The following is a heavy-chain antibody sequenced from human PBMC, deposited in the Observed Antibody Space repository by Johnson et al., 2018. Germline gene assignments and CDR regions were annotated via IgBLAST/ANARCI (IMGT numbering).Heavy chain of an antibody. CDR1: GFTFDDYA. CDR2: ISWNSGSL. D-gene: IGHD3-22*01. V-gene: IGHV3-9*01. J-gene: IGHJ3*02. CDR3: ARNNAKTSLYLQMNSLRAEDTALYYCAKDTQYYYDSSGNAFDI. Sequence: VQLVQSGGGLVQPGRSLRLSCAASGFTFDDYAMHWVRQAPGKGLEWVSGISWNSGSLGYADSVKGRFTSSRANAKNSLYLQMNSLRAETTARFSFARNNAKTSLYLQMNSLRAEDTALYYCAKDTQYYYDSSGNAFDIWGQGTMVTVSS.